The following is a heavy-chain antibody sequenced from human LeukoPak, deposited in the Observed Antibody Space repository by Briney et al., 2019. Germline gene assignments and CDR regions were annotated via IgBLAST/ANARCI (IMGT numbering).Heavy chain of an antibody. CDR2: ISSDESST. D-gene: IGHD6-13*01. CDR1: GFTFSSYW. V-gene: IGHV3-74*01. J-gene: IGHJ4*02. CDR3: AKDIYTYSSSPDY. Sequence: GGSLRLSCAASGFTFSSYWMHWVRQAPGKGLVWVSRISSDESSTSYADSVKGRFTISRDNAKNTLYLQMNSLRAEDTALYYCAKDIYTYSSSPDYWGQGTLVTVSS.